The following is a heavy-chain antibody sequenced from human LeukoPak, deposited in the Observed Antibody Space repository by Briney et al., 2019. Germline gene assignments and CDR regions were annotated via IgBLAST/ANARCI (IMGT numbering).Heavy chain of an antibody. CDR3: AMGSVHNKVGY. D-gene: IGHD1-26*01. CDR2: IHFTGSI. CDR1: GVSVTSGSYY. Sequence: SETLSLTCTVSGVSVTSGSYYWTCVRQHPGKGLESIGFIHFTGSIHYNPSLERRASISVDASDNQSSLRLKSVTAADTAVYYCAMGSVHNKVGYWGPGKLVAVSS. J-gene: IGHJ4*02. V-gene: IGHV4-31*03.